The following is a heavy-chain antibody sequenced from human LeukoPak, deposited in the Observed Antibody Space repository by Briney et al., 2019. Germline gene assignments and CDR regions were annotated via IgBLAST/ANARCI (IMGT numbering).Heavy chain of an antibody. CDR1: GFTFSSYW. V-gene: IGHV3-74*01. CDR3: AREMRNSGGYGSPFDY. D-gene: IGHD1-26*01. CDR2: INSDGSST. J-gene: IGHJ4*02. Sequence: GGSLRLSCAASGFTFSSYWMHWVRQAPGKGLVWVSRINSDGSSTSYADSVKGRFTISRDNAKNTLYLQMNSLRAEDTAVYYCAREMRNSGGYGSPFDYWGQGTLVTVSS.